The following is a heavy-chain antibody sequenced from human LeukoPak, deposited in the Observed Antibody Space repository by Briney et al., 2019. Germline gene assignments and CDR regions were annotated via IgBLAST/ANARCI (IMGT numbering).Heavy chain of an antibody. J-gene: IGHJ4*02. CDR3: VSLVSEDILTGYSKYYFDY. V-gene: IGHV4-39*01. D-gene: IGHD3-9*01. CDR2: IYYSGST. CDR1: GDSISSSDYY. Sequence: SETLSLTCTVSGDSISSSDYYWGWIRQPPGKGLEWIGSIYYSGSTYYNPSLKSRVTISVDTSKNQFSLKLSSVTAADTAVYYCVSLVSEDILTGYSKYYFDYWGQGTLVTVSS.